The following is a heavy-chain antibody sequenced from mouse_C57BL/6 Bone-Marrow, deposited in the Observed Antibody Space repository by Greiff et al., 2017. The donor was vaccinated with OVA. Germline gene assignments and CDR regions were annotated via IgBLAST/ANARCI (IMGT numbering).Heavy chain of an antibody. D-gene: IGHD2-4*01. Sequence: EVNLVESGGGLVQPGESLKLSCESNEYEFPSHDMSWVRKTPEKRLELVAAINSDGGSTYYPDTMERRFIISRDNTKKTLYLQMSSLRSEDTAVDYCARRGDYVPFAYWGQGTLVTVSA. J-gene: IGHJ3*01. CDR2: INSDGGST. CDR3: ARRGDYVPFAY. V-gene: IGHV5-2*03. CDR1: EYEFPSHD.